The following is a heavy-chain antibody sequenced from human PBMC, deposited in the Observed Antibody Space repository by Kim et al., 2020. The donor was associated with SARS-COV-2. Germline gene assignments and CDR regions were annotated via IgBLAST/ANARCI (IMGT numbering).Heavy chain of an antibody. Sequence: SETLSLTCAVYGGSFSGYYWSWIRQPPGKGLEWIGEINHSGSTNYNPSLKSRVTISVDTSKNQFSLKLSSVTAADTAVYYCASGGSGSGFGYWGQGTLVTVSS. J-gene: IGHJ4*02. CDR2: INHSGST. CDR1: GGSFSGYY. V-gene: IGHV4-34*01. D-gene: IGHD6-19*01. CDR3: ASGGSGSGFGY.